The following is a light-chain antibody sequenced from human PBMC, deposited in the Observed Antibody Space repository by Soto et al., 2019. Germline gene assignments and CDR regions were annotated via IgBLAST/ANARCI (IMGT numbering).Light chain of an antibody. V-gene: IGKV3-11*01. J-gene: IGKJ5*01. CDR1: ESIRTY. CDR2: DAS. CDR3: QQRGNWPIT. Sequence: EIVLTQSPATLSLSPGERATLSCRASESIRTYLAWYQQKPGQAPRLLIYDASTRATGIPARFSGSGSGTDFTLTIGSLEPEDFAIYYCQQRGNWPITFGQGTRLEIK.